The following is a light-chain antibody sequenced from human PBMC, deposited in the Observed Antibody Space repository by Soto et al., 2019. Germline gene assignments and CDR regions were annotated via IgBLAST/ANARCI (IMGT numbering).Light chain of an antibody. CDR1: QSISSW. CDR3: QQYNSYPLT. V-gene: IGKV1-5*01. Sequence: IQMTQSTATLSASVGDRFTITCRASQSISSWLAWYQQKPGRAPKLLIYDASSLESGVPSRFSGSGSGTEFTLTISSLQPDDFATYYCQQYNSYPLTFGGGTKVDI. CDR2: DAS. J-gene: IGKJ4*01.